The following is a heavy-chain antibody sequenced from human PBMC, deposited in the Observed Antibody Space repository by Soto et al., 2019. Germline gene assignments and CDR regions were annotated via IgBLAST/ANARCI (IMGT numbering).Heavy chain of an antibody. D-gene: IGHD2-2*01. Sequence: QVQLVQSGAEVQNPGSSVKVSCKTSGGTFNSYLIDWVRQAPGQGLAWMGGIIPAFGTAKYAQKFQGRVTITADKSTPTAYMELRTLTSGDTAVYYCARGLDQPPVGLDFDTWGQGTLVTVSS. J-gene: IGHJ4*02. V-gene: IGHV1-69*06. CDR3: ARGLDQPPVGLDFDT. CDR2: IIPAFGTA. CDR1: GGTFNSYL.